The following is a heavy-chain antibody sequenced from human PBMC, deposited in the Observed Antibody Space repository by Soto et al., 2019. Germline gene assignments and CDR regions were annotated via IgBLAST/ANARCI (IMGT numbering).Heavy chain of an antibody. D-gene: IGHD5-18*01. CDR1: GYSFSEYG. CDR3: APHTLDTGMPSGY. J-gene: IGHJ4*02. Sequence: ASVKVSCKASGYSFSEYGMHWVRQAPGQRLEWMAWINAGNDETNYAQRFQGRVTVTRDTSATTVYMELSSLKSEDTAVYYCAPHTLDTGMPSGYWGQGTLVTVSS. CDR2: INAGNDET. V-gene: IGHV1-3*01.